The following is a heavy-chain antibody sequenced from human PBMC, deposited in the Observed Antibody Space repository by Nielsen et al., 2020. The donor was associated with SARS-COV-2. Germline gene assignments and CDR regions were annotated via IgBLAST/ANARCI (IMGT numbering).Heavy chain of an antibody. D-gene: IGHD1-26*01. CDR3: ARGRNSVGGFFDF. V-gene: IGHV4-59*01. Sequence: GSLRLSCDVSGDSMSGNYWTWIRQPPGKGLEWIGYVTHSGSTNYNPSLRSRVTVSETTSKGKFFLTLTSVTAADTAVYYCARGRNSVGGFFDFWGQGILVTVSA. CDR1: GDSMSGNY. CDR2: VTHSGST. J-gene: IGHJ4*02.